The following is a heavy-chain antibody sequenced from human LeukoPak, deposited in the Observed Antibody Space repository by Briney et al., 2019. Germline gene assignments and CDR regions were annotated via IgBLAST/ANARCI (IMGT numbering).Heavy chain of an antibody. CDR2: IYHSGSA. J-gene: IGHJ4*02. D-gene: IGHD3-3*01. Sequence: SETLSLTCTVSNSSISSIYYWGWIRQPPGKGLEWIASIYHSGSAYYNPSLKNRVTVSVDKSNNQFSLKLNSVTAEDTAVYYCARDRSGHYNAPFDSWGQGTLVTVSS. CDR1: NSSISSIYY. CDR3: ARDRSGHYNAPFDS. V-gene: IGHV4-38-2*02.